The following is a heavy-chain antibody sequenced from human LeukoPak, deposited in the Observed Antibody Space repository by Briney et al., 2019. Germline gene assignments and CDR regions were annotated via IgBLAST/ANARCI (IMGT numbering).Heavy chain of an antibody. J-gene: IGHJ6*02. Sequence: GGSLRLSCAASGFTFDDYAMHWVRQAPGKGLEWVSGISWNSGSIGYADSVKGRFTISRDNAKNSLYLQMNSLRAEDTALYYCAKDIGYSYGYYYYYYYGMDVWGQGTTVTVSS. CDR3: AKDIGYSYGYYYYYYYGMDV. V-gene: IGHV3-9*01. D-gene: IGHD5-18*01. CDR2: ISWNSGSI. CDR1: GFTFDDYA.